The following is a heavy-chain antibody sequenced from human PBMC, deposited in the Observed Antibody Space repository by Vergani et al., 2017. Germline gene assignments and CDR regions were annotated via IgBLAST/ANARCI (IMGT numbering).Heavy chain of an antibody. V-gene: IGHV2-26*01. J-gene: IGHJ6*02. D-gene: IGHD3-3*01. CDR1: GFSLSNARMG. CDR2: IFSNDEK. CDR3: ARILVGYDFWSGYGPYGMDV. Sequence: QVTLKESGPVLVKPTETLTLTCTVSGFSLSNARMGVSWIRQPPGKALEWLAHIFSNDEKSYSTSLKSRLTISKDTSKSQVVLTMTNMDPVDTATYYCARILVGYDFWSGYGPYGMDVWGQGTTVTVSS.